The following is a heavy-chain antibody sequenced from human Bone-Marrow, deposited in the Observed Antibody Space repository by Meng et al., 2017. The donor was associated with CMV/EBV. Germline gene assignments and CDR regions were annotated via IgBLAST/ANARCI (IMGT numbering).Heavy chain of an antibody. CDR3: ARDPYTYDFWSGYYGMDV. CDR1: GFTFSSYG. V-gene: IGHV3-21*01. CDR2: ISSSSSYI. J-gene: IGHJ6*02. Sequence: GESLKISCAASGFTFSSYGMHWVRQAPGKGLEWVSSISSSSSYIYYADSVKGRFTISRDNAKNSLYLQMSSLRADDTAVYYCARDPYTYDFWSGYYGMDVWGQGTTVTVSS. D-gene: IGHD3-3*01.